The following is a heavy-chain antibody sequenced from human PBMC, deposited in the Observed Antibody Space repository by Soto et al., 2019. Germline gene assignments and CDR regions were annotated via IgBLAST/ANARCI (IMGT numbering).Heavy chain of an antibody. J-gene: IGHJ4*02. D-gene: IGHD3-10*01. CDR3: AKGSKGDYGSGSYYPYDY. V-gene: IGHV3-30*18. CDR1: GFTFSSYG. CDR2: ISYDGSNK. Sequence: GGSLRLSCAASGFTFSSYGMHWVRQAPGKGLEWVAVISYDGSNKYYADSVKGRFTISRDNSKNTLYLQMNSLRAEDTAVYYCAKGSKGDYGSGSYYPYDYSGQGPLVTVYS.